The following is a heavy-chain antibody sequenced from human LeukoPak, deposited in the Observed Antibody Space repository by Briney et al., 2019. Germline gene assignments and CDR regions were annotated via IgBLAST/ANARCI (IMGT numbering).Heavy chain of an antibody. D-gene: IGHD3-3*01. CDR1: GGSISSYY. V-gene: IGHV4-59*08. CDR2: IYYSGST. CDR3: ASRVWSGYSFDY. Sequence: PSETLSLTCTVSGGSISSYYWSWIRQPPGKGLEWTGYIYYSGSTNYNPSLKSRVTISVDTSKNQFSLKLSSVTAADTAVYYCASRVWSGYSFDYWGQGTLVTVSS. J-gene: IGHJ4*02.